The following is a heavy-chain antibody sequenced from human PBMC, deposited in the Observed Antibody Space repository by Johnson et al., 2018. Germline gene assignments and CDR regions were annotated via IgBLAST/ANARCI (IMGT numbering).Heavy chain of an antibody. V-gene: IGHV3-30*18. CDR2: ISFDGRNN. J-gene: IGHJ4*02. CDR1: GFSFSNYG. Sequence: VQLVETGGGVVQPGRSLRLSCAASGFSFSNYGMHWVRQAPGQGLEWVAHISFDGRNNYYGDSVKGRFAISRDNSKNTVHLQMNSMRPADTAVYFGAKDRRYISASYGSFYFDYWGQGTVVTVSS. CDR3: AKDRRYISASYGSFYFDY. D-gene: IGHD6-19*01.